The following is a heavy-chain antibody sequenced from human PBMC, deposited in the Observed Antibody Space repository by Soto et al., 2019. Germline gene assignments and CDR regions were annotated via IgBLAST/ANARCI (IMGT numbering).Heavy chain of an antibody. V-gene: IGHV6-1*01. Sequence: PSQTLSLTCAISGDSVSSNSAAWNWLRQTQSRGLERLGRTYYRSKWYNDYAVSVKSRITINPDTSKNQFSLQLNSVTPEDTAVYYCARDRNDFWSGYSQSYYYYGMDVWGQGTTVTVSS. D-gene: IGHD3-3*01. CDR1: GDSVSSNSAA. CDR3: ARDRNDFWSGYSQSYYYYGMDV. CDR2: TYYRSKWYN. J-gene: IGHJ6*02.